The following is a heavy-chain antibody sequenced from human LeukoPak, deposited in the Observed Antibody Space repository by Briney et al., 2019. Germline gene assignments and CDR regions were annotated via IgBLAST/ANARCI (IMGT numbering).Heavy chain of an antibody. V-gene: IGHV1-18*01. CDR3: ARTCSSSSCYMVH. CDR1: GYTFANFG. J-gene: IGHJ4*02. CDR2: ISVYNGNT. Sequence: PWASVKVSCKASGYTFANFGITWVRQAPGQGLEWMGWISVYNGNTNYAQNLQGRVTLTTDTSTSTAYMELRSLRSDDTALYYCARTCSSSSCYMVHWGQGTLVTVSS. D-gene: IGHD2-2*02.